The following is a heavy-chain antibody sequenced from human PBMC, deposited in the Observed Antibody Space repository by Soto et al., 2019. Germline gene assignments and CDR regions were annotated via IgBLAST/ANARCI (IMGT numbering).Heavy chain of an antibody. V-gene: IGHV3-33*01. CDR3: ARSHSSSFLHYYGMDV. D-gene: IGHD6-13*01. J-gene: IGHJ6*02. CDR1: GFTFSSYG. Sequence: PGGSLRLSCAASGFTFSSYGMHWVRQAPGKGLEWVAVIWYDGSNKYYADSVKGRFTISRDNSKNTLYLQMNSLRAEDTAVYYCARSHSSSFLHYYGMDVWGQGTTVTVSS. CDR2: IWYDGSNK.